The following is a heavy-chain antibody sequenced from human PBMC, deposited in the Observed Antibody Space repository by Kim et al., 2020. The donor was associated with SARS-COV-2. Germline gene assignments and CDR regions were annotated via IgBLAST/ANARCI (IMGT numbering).Heavy chain of an antibody. D-gene: IGHD7-27*01. CDR2: NT. V-gene: IGHV1-18*01. CDR3: ARAWGSAFDI. Sequence: NTNDAQKLQGRVTMTTDTSTSPAYRELRSLSSDDTAVYYCARAWGSAFDIWGQGTMVTVSS. J-gene: IGHJ3*02.